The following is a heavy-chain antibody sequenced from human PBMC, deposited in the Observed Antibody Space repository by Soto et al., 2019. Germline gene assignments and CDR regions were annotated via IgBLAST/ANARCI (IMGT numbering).Heavy chain of an antibody. CDR2: TYYRSKCYN. CDR1: AGSVSSNSAA. CDR3: AREPGGESTDGSYYDFCHGMDV. D-gene: IGHD3-10*01. Sequence: SHNLSLTCAISAGSVSSNSAAWIWIRQSPSRGLECLGRTYYRSKCYNDYPISVKGRITINPDTSKNRFSLQLNSVTPEDTALYYWAREPGGESTDGSYYDFCHGMDVWGQGTTVTVSS. V-gene: IGHV6-1*01. J-gene: IGHJ6*02.